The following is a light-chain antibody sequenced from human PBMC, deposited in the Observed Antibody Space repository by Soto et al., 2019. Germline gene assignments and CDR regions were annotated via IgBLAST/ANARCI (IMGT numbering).Light chain of an antibody. Sequence: EIVMTQFPATLSVSPGERATLYCRASRSVVSNLAWYQHKPGQAPRLLIHGTSTRATGFPDRFSGSGSGTDFTLTITSLQSEDFAVYYCQQYNRWPLTFGQGTKVEVK. CDR1: RSVVSN. CDR2: GTS. V-gene: IGKV3-15*01. CDR3: QQYNRWPLT. J-gene: IGKJ1*01.